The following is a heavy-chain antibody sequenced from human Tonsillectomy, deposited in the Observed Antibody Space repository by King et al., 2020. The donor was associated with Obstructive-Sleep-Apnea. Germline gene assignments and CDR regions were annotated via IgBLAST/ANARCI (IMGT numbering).Heavy chain of an antibody. CDR2: TSYDGRNR. Sequence: VQLVESGGGVVQPGRSLRLSCAASGFTFSSYAMHWVRQAPGKGLEWVAVTSYDGRNRYYADSVKGRFTFSRDNSKSTLSLQMNSLRAEDTAVYYCARDPSRGLFDYWGQGTLVTVTS. J-gene: IGHJ4*02. V-gene: IGHV3-30*04. CDR3: ARDPSRGLFDY. D-gene: IGHD3-16*01. CDR1: GFTFSSYA.